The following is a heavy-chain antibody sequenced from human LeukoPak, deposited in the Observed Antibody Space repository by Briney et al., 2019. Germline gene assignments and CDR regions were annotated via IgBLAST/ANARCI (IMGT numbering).Heavy chain of an antibody. CDR1: GGSISSSLYH. D-gene: IGHD6-13*01. CDR2: IYYTGTT. CDR3: ARQRLKASIAAAGYFDY. J-gene: IGHJ4*02. Sequence: SETLSLTCTVSGGSISSSLYHWGWIRQSPGKNLEWLGSIYYTGTTHYNPSLKSRVTISVDTSKNQFSLKLSSVTAADTAVYYCARQRLKASIAAAGYFDYWGQGTLVTVSS. V-gene: IGHV4-39*01.